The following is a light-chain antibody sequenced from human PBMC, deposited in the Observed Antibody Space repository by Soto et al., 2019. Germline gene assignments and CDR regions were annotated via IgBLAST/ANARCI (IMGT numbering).Light chain of an antibody. CDR2: GAS. CDR1: QSVSSSY. V-gene: IGKV3D-15*01. J-gene: IGKJ5*01. CDR3: QQYGNSIPIT. Sequence: MTQSPSTLSASVGDRVTITCRASQSVSSSYLAWYQQKPGQAPRLLIYGASTRAAGIPARFSGSGSGTEFTLIISSLQSEDSAVYYCQQYGNSIPITFGQGTRLEIK.